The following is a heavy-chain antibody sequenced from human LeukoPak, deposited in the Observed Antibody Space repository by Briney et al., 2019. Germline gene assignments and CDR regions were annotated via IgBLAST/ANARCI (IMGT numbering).Heavy chain of an antibody. V-gene: IGHV4-4*07. CDR2: IYSTGST. Sequence: SETLSLTCTVSGGSISSYFWSWIRQSAGRGLEHIGRIYSTGSTNYSPSLKSRVSMSVDTSKNQFSLTLRSVTAADTAIYYCARAGYTSTWTFDYWGQGILVTVSS. CDR1: GGSISSYF. J-gene: IGHJ4*02. D-gene: IGHD6-13*01. CDR3: ARAGYTSTWTFDY.